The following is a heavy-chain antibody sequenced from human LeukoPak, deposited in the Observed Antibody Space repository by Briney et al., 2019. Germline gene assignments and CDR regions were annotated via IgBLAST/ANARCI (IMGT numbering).Heavy chain of an antibody. J-gene: IGHJ4*02. Sequence: SETLSLTCTVSGGSVSSGSYYWSWIRQPPGKGLEWIGYIYYSGSTNYNPSLKSRVTISVDTSKNQFSLKLSSVTAADTAAYYCARDSGVDTAMVMLDYWGQGTLVTVSS. CDR3: ARDSGVDTAMVMLDY. CDR2: IYYSGST. D-gene: IGHD5-18*01. V-gene: IGHV4-61*01. CDR1: GGSVSSGSYY.